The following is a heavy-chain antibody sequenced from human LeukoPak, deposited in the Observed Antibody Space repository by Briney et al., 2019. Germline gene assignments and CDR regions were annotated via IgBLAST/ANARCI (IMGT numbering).Heavy chain of an antibody. D-gene: IGHD6-19*01. CDR1: GGSISSYY. Sequence: SETLSLTCTVSGGSISSYYWSWIRQPPGKGLEWIGYIYYSGSTNYNPSLKSRVTISVDTSKNQFSLKLSSVTAADTAVYYCARGLLRYNSGIDYWGQGTLVTVSS. V-gene: IGHV4-59*01. J-gene: IGHJ4*02. CDR2: IYYSGST. CDR3: ARGLLRYNSGIDY.